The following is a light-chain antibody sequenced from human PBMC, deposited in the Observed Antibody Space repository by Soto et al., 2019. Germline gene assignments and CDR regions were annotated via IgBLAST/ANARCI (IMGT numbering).Light chain of an antibody. CDR1: NIGSKS. CDR3: QVCDSSSDHYV. J-gene: IGLJ1*01. V-gene: IGLV3-21*02. Sequence: SYELTQPPSVSVAPGQTARITCGGNNIGSKSVHGYQQKPGQAPVLVVYDDSDRPSGIPERFSGSNSGNTATLTISRVEAGDEADYYCQVCDSSSDHYVFGTGTKVTVL. CDR2: DDS.